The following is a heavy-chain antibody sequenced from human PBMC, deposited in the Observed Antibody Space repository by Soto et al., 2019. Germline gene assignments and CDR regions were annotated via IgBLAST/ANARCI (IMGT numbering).Heavy chain of an antibody. V-gene: IGHV4-59*01. D-gene: IGHD3-22*01. CDR3: ARMNYYDTSGYPFDY. CDR1: GGSISSYY. CDR2: IYFRGTT. J-gene: IGHJ4*02. Sequence: SETLSLTCTVSGGSISSYYWSWIRQPPGKGLEWIGYIYFRGTTNYNPSLKSRVTMSADTSKNQFSLKLNSVTAADTAVYCCARMNYYDTSGYPFDYWGQGMMVT.